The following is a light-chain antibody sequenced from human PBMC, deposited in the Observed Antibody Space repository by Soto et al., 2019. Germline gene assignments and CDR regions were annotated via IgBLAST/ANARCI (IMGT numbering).Light chain of an antibody. CDR3: CSYAGIVV. CDR2: DVS. Sequence: QPVLTQPRSVSGSPGQSVTISCTGTSSDVGGYNYVSWYQQHPGKAPKLMIYDVSKRPSGVPDRFSGSKSGNTASLTISGLQAEDEADYYCCSYAGIVVFGGGTKVTVL. CDR1: SSDVGGYNY. J-gene: IGLJ2*01. V-gene: IGLV2-11*01.